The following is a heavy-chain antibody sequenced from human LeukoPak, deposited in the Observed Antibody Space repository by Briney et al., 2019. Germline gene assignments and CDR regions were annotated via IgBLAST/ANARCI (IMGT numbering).Heavy chain of an antibody. CDR3: ARGVRTVTGL. Sequence: SETLSLTCAVYGGSFSGYYWSWIRQPPGKGLEWIGEINHSGSTNYNPSLKSRVTISVDTSKNQFSLKLSSVTAADTAAYYCARGVRTVTGLWGRGTLVTVSS. J-gene: IGHJ2*01. CDR2: INHSGST. V-gene: IGHV4-34*01. D-gene: IGHD4-17*01. CDR1: GGSFSGYY.